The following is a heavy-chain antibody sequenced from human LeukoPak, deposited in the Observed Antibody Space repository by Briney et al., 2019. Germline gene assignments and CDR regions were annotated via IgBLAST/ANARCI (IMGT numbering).Heavy chain of an antibody. V-gene: IGHV4-59*01. CDR2: IYYSGST. CDR1: GGSISSYY. D-gene: IGHD5-18*01. CDR3: ARDRIQLWPHVGWNAFDI. Sequence: SETLSLTCTVSGGSISSYYWSWIRQPPGKGLEWIGYIYYSGSTNYNPSLKSRVTISVDTSKNQFSLKLSSVTAADTAVYYRARDRIQLWPHVGWNAFDIWGQGTMVTVSS. J-gene: IGHJ3*02.